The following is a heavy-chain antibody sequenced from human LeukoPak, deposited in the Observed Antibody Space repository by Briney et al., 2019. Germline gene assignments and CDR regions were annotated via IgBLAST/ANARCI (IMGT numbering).Heavy chain of an antibody. V-gene: IGHV3-64*01. D-gene: IGHD2-2*01. CDR3: ARWGSTSCYDY. Sequence: GGSLRLSCAASGFTLSIFAMHWVRQAPGKGLEYVSAISTDGSGTYYANSVKGRFTISRDNSKNTLYLQMGSLRPEDMAVYYCARWGSTSCYDYWGQGTLVTVSS. CDR2: ISTDGSGT. J-gene: IGHJ4*02. CDR1: GFTLSIFA.